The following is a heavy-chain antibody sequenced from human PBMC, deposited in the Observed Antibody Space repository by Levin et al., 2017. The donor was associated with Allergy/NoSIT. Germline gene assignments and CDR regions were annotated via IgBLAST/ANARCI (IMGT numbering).Heavy chain of an antibody. V-gene: IGHV1-18*01. J-gene: IGHJ6*02. Sequence: ASVKVSCKASGYTFTSYGISWVRQAPGQGLEWMGWISAYNGNRNYAQKLQGRVTMTTDTSTSTAYMELRSLRSDDTAVYYCARVNYYDSSGYKSYYYYDMDVWGQGTAVTVS. CDR1: GYTFTSYG. CDR3: ARVNYYDSSGYKSYYYYDMDV. CDR2: ISAYNGNR. D-gene: IGHD3-22*01.